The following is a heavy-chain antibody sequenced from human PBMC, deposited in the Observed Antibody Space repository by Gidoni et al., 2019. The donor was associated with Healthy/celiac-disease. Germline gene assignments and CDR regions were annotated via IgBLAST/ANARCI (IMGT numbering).Heavy chain of an antibody. J-gene: IGHJ4*02. CDR3: AKASTGYCSGGSCYAPYSN. Sequence: EVQLLESGGGLVQPGGSPRLSCAASGFTFSSYDMSWVRQAPGKGLEWCSAISGSGGSTYYADSVKGRFTISRDNSKNTLYLQMNSLRAEDTAVYYCAKASTGYCSGGSCYAPYSNWGQGTLVTVSS. V-gene: IGHV3-23*01. CDR1: GFTFSSYD. D-gene: IGHD2-15*01. CDR2: ISGSGGST.